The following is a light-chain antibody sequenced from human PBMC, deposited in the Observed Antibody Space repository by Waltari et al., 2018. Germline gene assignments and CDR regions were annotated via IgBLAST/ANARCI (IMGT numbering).Light chain of an antibody. V-gene: IGKV3-11*01. CDR2: DAS. CDR3: QQRSDRPPVS. Sequence: EIVLTQSPATLSLSPGERATLSCRASQTVGTYLAWYQQKPGQAPRLLIYDASNRATGISARFSGRGSGTDVTLTISSLEPGDSAVYYCQQRSDRPPVSFGQGTKLEIK. CDR1: QTVGTY. J-gene: IGKJ2*03.